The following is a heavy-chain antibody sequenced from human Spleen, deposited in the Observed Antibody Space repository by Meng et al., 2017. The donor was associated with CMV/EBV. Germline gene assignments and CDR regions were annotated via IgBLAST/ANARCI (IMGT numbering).Heavy chain of an antibody. J-gene: IGHJ6*02. CDR3: ARQHGNSNYYYYMDV. CDR1: GYTFTTYY. D-gene: IGHD4-23*01. CDR2: IIPIFGTA. V-gene: IGHV1-69*05. Sequence: SVKVSCKTSGYTFTTYYIHWVRQAPGQGLEWMGGIIPIFGTANYAQKFQGRVTITTDETTSTAYTELSSLRSEDTAVYYCARQHGNSNYYYYMDVWGQGTTVTVSS.